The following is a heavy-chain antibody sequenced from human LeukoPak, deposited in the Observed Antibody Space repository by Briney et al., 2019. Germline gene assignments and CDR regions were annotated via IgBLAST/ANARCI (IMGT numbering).Heavy chain of an antibody. CDR2: ISYDGSNK. CDR1: GFTFSSYG. J-gene: IGHJ5*02. Sequence: TGGSLRLSCAASGFTFSSYGMHWVRQAPGKGLEWVAVISYDGSNKYYADSEKGRFTISRDNSKNTLYLQMNSLRAEDTAVYYCARDREVGATFLAVVLAVEESNWFDPWGQGTLVTVSS. D-gene: IGHD1-26*01. CDR3: ARDREVGATFLAVVLAVEESNWFDP. V-gene: IGHV3-30*19.